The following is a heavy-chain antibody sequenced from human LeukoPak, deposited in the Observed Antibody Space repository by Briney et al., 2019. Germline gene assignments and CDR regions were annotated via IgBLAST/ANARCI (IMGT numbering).Heavy chain of an antibody. V-gene: IGHV3-30*03. CDR3: ARFRGFGEPRMDV. CDR2: ISYDGSNK. D-gene: IGHD3-10*01. Sequence: AGGSLRLSCAASGFTFSSYGMHWVRQAPGKGLEWVAVISYDGSNKYYADSVKGRFTISRDNSKNTLYLQMNSLRAEDTAVYYCARFRGFGEPRMDVWGQGTTVTVSS. J-gene: IGHJ6*02. CDR1: GFTFSSYG.